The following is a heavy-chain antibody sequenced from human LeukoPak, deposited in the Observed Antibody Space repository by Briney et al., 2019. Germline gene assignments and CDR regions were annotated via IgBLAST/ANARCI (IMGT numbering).Heavy chain of an antibody. Sequence: LVKVSCKASGGTCSSYAISWVRQAPGQGLEWMGGIIPIFGTANYAQKFQGRVTITADESTSTAYMELSSLRSEDTAVYYCARAFSQYYDILTGYHSFDYWGQGTLVTVSS. CDR2: IIPIFGTA. V-gene: IGHV1-69*01. D-gene: IGHD3-9*01. CDR1: GGTCSSYA. CDR3: ARAFSQYYDILTGYHSFDY. J-gene: IGHJ4*02.